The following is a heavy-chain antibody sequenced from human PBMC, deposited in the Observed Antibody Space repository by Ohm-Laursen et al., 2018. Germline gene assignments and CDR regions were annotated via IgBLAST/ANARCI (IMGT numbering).Heavy chain of an antibody. V-gene: IGHV4-61*01. J-gene: IGHJ4*02. Sequence: SDTLSLTCTVSGGSLSGGTYYWSWIRQPPGKGLEWIGYIYHSGSTNYSPSLKSRVTISVDTSKNQFPLKLSSVSAADTALYYCARTDYGDSFDYWGQGTLVTVSS. CDR1: GGSLSGGTYY. D-gene: IGHD4-17*01. CDR3: ARTDYGDSFDY. CDR2: IYHSGST.